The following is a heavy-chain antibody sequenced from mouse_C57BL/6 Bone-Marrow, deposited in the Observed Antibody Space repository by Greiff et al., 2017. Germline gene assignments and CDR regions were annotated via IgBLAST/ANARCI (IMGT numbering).Heavy chain of an antibody. CDR3: AREGGYYYGSSWYFDV. V-gene: IGHV1-26*01. Sequence: EVQLQQSGPELVKPGASVKISCKASGYTFTDYYVNWVKQSHGKSLEWIGDINPNNGGTSYNQKFKGKATLTVDKSSSTAYMELRSLTSEDSAVYYCAREGGYYYGSSWYFDVWGTGTTVTVSS. CDR2: INPNNGGT. CDR1: GYTFTDYY. D-gene: IGHD1-1*01. J-gene: IGHJ1*03.